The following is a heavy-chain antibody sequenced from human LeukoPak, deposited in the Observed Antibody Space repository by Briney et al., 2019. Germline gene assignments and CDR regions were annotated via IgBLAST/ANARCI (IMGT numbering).Heavy chain of an antibody. CDR2: ICGSGGST. V-gene: IGHV3-23*01. J-gene: IGHJ4*02. Sequence: GGSLRLSCAASGFTFSSYAMSWVRQAPGKGLEWVSAICGSGGSTYYTDSVKGRFTISRDNSKNTLYLQMNSLRAEDTAVYYCAKVTSGYDARDYWGQGTLVTVSS. CDR1: GFTFSSYA. CDR3: AKVTSGYDARDY. D-gene: IGHD5-12*01.